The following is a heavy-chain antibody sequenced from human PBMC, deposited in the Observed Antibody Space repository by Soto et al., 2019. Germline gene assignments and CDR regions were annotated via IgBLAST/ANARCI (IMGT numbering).Heavy chain of an antibody. V-gene: IGHV3-33*01. D-gene: IGHD2-15*01. CDR1: GFTFSSYG. CDR2: IWYDGSNK. J-gene: IGHJ4*02. Sequence: SLRLSCAASGFTFSSYGMHWVRQAPGKGLEWVAVIWYDGSNKYYADSVKGRFTISRDNSRNTLYLQMNSLRAEDTAVYYCARGGSILYRTSYFDYWGQGTLVTVSS. CDR3: ARGGSILYRTSYFDY.